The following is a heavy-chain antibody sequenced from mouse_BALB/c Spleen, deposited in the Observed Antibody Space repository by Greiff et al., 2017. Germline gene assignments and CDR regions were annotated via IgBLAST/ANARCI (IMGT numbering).Heavy chain of an antibody. Sequence: VQGVESGPGLVAPSQSLSITCTVSGFSLTSYGVHWVRQPPGKGLEWLGVIWAGGSTNYNSALMSRLSISKDNSKSQVFLKMDSLQTDDTAMYYCARCYYGSSYYLDYWGQGTTLTVSS. D-gene: IGHD1-1*01. CDR3: ARCYYGSSYYLDY. V-gene: IGHV2-9*02. J-gene: IGHJ2*01. CDR1: GFSLTSYG. CDR2: IWAGGST.